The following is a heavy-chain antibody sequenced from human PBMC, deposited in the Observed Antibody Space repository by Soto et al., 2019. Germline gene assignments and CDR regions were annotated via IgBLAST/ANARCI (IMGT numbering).Heavy chain of an antibody. CDR2: ISAYNGNT. CDR1: GYTFTSYG. V-gene: IGHV1-18*04. D-gene: IGHD2-2*01. Sequence: GASVKVSCKASGYTFTSYGISWVRQAPGQGLEWMGWISAYNGNTNYAQKLQGRVTMTTDTSTSTAYMELRSLRSDDTAVYCCAREPKGYCSSTSCSKPPYYYYGMDVWGQGTTVTVSS. J-gene: IGHJ6*02. CDR3: AREPKGYCSSTSCSKPPYYYYGMDV.